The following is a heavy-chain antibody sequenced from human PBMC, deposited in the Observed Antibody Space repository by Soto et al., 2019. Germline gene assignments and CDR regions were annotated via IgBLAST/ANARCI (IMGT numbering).Heavy chain of an antibody. V-gene: IGHV1-18*04. Sequence: QVQLVQSGAEVKKPGASVKVSCKASGYTFTSYGISWVRQAPGQGLEWMGWISAYNGNTNYAQKLQGRVTMTTDTSTRAAYMELRSLRSDDTAVYYCARDKAFENIVLMVYAIGGGWFDPWGQGTLVTVSS. J-gene: IGHJ5*02. CDR3: ARDKAFENIVLMVYAIGGGWFDP. CDR1: GYTFTSYG. D-gene: IGHD2-8*01. CDR2: ISAYNGNT.